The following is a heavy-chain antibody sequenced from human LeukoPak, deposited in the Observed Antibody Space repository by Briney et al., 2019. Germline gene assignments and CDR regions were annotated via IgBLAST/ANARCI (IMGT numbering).Heavy chain of an antibody. J-gene: IGHJ4*02. CDR3: AKDTSIGRYCTNGVCSPFDY. D-gene: IGHD2-8*01. V-gene: IGHV3-23*01. Sequence: GGSLRLSCAGSGFTFSSYAMSWVRQAPGEGLEWVSAISDTGATTYDADSVKGRFTISRDNSRSTLYLQMNSLRAEDTALYYCAKDTSIGRYCTNGVCSPFDYWGQGTLVTVSS. CDR2: ISDTGATT. CDR1: GFTFSSYA.